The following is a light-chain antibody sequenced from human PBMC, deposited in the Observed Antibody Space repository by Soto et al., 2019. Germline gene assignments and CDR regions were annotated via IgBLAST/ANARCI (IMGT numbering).Light chain of an antibody. CDR2: RDG. CDR3: AVWDESLTGLV. Sequence: QSVLTQPPSASGTPGQSLTISCSGSSSNIGSHFVYWYQHLPGTAPKLLIFRDGQRPSGVPARFFGSKSGTSASLAITGLRSEDEADYYCAVWDESLTGLVFGGGTKVTVL. J-gene: IGLJ3*02. V-gene: IGLV1-47*01. CDR1: SSNIGSHF.